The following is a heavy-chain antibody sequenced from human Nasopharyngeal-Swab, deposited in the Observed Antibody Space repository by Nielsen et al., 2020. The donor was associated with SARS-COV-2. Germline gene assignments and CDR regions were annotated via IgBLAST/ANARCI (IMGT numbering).Heavy chain of an antibody. D-gene: IGHD3-3*01. V-gene: IGHV1-69*13. CDR1: GGTFGSYA. Sequence: SVKVSCKASGGTFGSYAISWVRQAPGQGLEWMGGIIPIFGTANYAQKFQGRVTITADESTSTAYMELSSLRSEDTAVYYCARGPFYFWSGRHYFDYWGQGTLVTVSS. CDR3: ARGPFYFWSGRHYFDY. J-gene: IGHJ4*02. CDR2: IIPIFGTA.